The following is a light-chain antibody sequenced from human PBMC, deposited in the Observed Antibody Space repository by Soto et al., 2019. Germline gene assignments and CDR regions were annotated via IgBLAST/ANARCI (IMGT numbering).Light chain of an antibody. CDR1: QSISSY. J-gene: IGKJ5*01. CDR2: AAS. CDR3: QQSYSTPHT. V-gene: IGKV1-39*01. Sequence: IQMTQSPSSLSVSVRDRVTITCRASQSISSYLNWYQQKPGKAPKLLIYAASSLQSGVPSRFSGSGSGTDFTLTISSLQPEDFATYYCQQSYSTPHTFGQGTRLEIK.